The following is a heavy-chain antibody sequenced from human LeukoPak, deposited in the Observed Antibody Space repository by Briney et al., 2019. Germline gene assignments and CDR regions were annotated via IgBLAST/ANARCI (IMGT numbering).Heavy chain of an antibody. CDR2: FDPEDGET. CDR3: ATRRISSWAPFDY. J-gene: IGHJ4*02. CDR1: GYTLTELS. V-gene: IGHV1-24*01. Sequence: ASVKVSCKVSGYTLTELSMHWVRQAPGKGLEWMGGFDPEDGETIYAQKFQGRVTMTQDTSTHTAYMELSSLRSEDTAVYYCATRRISSWAPFDYWGQGTLVTVSS. D-gene: IGHD6-13*01.